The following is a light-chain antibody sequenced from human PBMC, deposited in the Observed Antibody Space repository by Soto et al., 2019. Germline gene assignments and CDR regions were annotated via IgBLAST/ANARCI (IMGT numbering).Light chain of an antibody. CDR2: AVS. CDR3: QQSYTTPSWT. V-gene: IGKV1-39*01. CDR1: QRVSSS. Sequence: DIQLIQSPSSLSASVGDRVTITCHTSQRVSSSLNWYQQKPGKAPKLLINAVSTLHSGVPSRFSGSGSETDFTITISSLQPEDSGTYYCQQSYTTPSWTFGQGTKVEI. J-gene: IGKJ1*01.